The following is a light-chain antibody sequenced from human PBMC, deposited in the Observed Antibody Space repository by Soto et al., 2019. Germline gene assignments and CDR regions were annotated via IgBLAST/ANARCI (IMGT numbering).Light chain of an antibody. J-gene: IGKJ4*01. CDR1: QSVGGY. V-gene: IGKV3-11*01. CDR2: DTS. CDR3: QQRSNWPPRLT. Sequence: EIVLTQSPATLSLSPGERATLSCRASQSVGGYLAWYQQKPGQAPKLLIYDTSSRATGIPARFSGSGSGTDFTRTISSLEPEDSAVYYCQQRSNWPPRLTFGGGTKVEIK.